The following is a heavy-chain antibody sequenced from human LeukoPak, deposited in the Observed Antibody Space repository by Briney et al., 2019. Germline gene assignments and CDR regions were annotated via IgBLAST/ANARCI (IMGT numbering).Heavy chain of an antibody. V-gene: IGHV1-69*13. CDR2: IIPIFGTA. CDR1: GYTFTDYY. D-gene: IGHD2-15*01. CDR3: ALPPRGYCSGGSCYSMGMDV. Sequence: GASVKVSCKASGYTFTDYYMHWVRQAPGQGLEWMGGIIPIFGTANYAQKFQGRVTITADESTSTAYMELSSLRSEDTAVYYCALPPRGYCSGGSCYSMGMDVWGQGTTVTVSS. J-gene: IGHJ6*02.